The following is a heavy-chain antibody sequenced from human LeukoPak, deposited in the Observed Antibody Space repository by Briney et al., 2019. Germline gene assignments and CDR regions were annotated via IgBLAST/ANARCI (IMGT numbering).Heavy chain of an antibody. CDR1: GFSFSSYS. J-gene: IGHJ4*02. CDR3: ARDLDPSSSPFPYYFDY. D-gene: IGHD6-6*01. CDR2: IKQDGREK. Sequence: GGSLRLSCAASGFSFSSYSMNWVRQAPGKGLEWVANIKQDGREKYYVDSVKGRFTISRDNAKNSLYLQMNSLRAVDTAVYYCARDLDPSSSPFPYYFDYWGQGTLVTVSS. V-gene: IGHV3-7*01.